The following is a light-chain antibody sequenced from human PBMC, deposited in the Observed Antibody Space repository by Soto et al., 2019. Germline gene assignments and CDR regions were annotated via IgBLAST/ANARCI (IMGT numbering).Light chain of an antibody. V-gene: IGKV1-5*01. CDR2: GAS. J-gene: IGKJ1*01. CDR1: ESMSNC. CDR3: QQCHRYLT. Sequence: DIQMTQSPSTRSASVVDRVTITCRASESMSNCLAWYQQKPGKAPKLLISGASSLQSGVPSRFSGSASGTEFTLTISSLQPDDIATYYCQQCHRYLTFGQGTKVDI.